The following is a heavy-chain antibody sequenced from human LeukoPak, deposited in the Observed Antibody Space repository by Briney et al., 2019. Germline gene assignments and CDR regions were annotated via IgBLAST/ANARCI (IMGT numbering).Heavy chain of an antibody. Sequence: SETLSLTCAVYGGSFSGYYWSWIRQPPGKGLEWIGEINHSGSTNYNPPLKSRVTISVDTSKNQFSLKLSSVTAADTAVYYCARDVVTATNYYFDYWGQGTLVTVSS. CDR1: GGSFSGYY. J-gene: IGHJ4*02. D-gene: IGHD2-21*02. CDR2: INHSGST. CDR3: ARDVVTATNYYFDY. V-gene: IGHV4-34*01.